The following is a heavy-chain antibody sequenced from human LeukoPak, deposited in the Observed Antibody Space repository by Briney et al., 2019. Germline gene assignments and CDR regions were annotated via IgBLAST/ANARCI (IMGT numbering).Heavy chain of an antibody. CDR2: IYSGGST. D-gene: IGHD3-3*01. Sequence: QTGGSLRLSCAASGFTVSSNYMTWVRQAPGKGLEWVSIIYSGGSTHYADSVKGRFTISRDNSKNTLYLQMNSLRAEDTAVYYCAKGINDFWSGYSGSFDYWGQGTLVTVSS. V-gene: IGHV3-53*01. J-gene: IGHJ4*02. CDR3: AKGINDFWSGYSGSFDY. CDR1: GFTVSSNY.